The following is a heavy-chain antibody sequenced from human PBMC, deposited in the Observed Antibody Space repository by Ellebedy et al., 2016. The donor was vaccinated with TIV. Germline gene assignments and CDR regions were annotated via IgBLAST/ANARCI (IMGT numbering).Heavy chain of an antibody. Sequence: AASVKVSCKASGNTFTAYYIHWVRQAPGQGLEWMGWINPNSGATRYLQKFQGRVTMTREASTSTAYMELTTLTSDDSAVYYCATLGIKSYWGQGTLVTVSS. V-gene: IGHV1-2*02. CDR1: GNTFTAYY. J-gene: IGHJ4*02. D-gene: IGHD3-22*01. CDR2: INPNSGAT. CDR3: ATLGIKSY.